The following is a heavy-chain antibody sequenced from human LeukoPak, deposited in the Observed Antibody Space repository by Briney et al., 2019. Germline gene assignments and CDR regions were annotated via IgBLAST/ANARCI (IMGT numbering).Heavy chain of an antibody. CDR3: ARHGWFGELSPSAY. V-gene: IGHV4-4*07. CDR2: IYTSGST. J-gene: IGHJ4*02. CDR1: GGSISSYY. Sequence: KSSETLSLTCTVSGGSISSYYWSWIRQPAGVGLEWIGRIYTSGSTDYNPSLNSRVTMSVDTSKNQFSLKLTSVTAADTAVYYCARHGWFGELSPSAYWGQGALVTVSS. D-gene: IGHD3-10*01.